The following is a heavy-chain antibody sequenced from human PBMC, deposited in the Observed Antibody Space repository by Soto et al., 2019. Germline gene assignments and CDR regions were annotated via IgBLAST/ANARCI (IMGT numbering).Heavy chain of an antibody. D-gene: IGHD1-1*01. V-gene: IGHV3-21*01. CDR2: ISGSSVFV. Sequence: GGSLRLSCTASGFTFSNHSMNWVRQAPGKGLEWLSSISGSSVFVSYADSVKGRFTISRHNAKYSVFLQMNSLRVEDTAVYFCARDDVSRTGEEGLLHYWGQGIMLTVS. J-gene: IGHJ4*02. CDR1: GFTFSNHS. CDR3: ARDDVSRTGEEGLLHY.